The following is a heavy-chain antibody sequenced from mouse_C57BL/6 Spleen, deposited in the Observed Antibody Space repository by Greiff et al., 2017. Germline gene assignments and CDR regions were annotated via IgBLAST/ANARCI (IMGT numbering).Heavy chain of an antibody. CDR1: GYTFTSYW. CDR2: INPSNGGT. J-gene: IGHJ1*03. V-gene: IGHV1-53*01. CDR3: ARIYYGSSNWYFDV. Sequence: QVQLQQSGTELVKPGASVKLSCKASGYTFTSYWMHWVKQRPGQGLEWIGNINPSNGGTNYNEKFKSKATLTVDKSSSTAYMQLSSLTSEDSAVYYCARIYYGSSNWYFDVWGTGTTVTVSS. D-gene: IGHD1-1*01.